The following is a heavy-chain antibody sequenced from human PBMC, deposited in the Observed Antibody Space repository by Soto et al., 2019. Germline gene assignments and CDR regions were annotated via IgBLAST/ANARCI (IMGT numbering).Heavy chain of an antibody. J-gene: IGHJ4*02. D-gene: IGHD3-10*01. V-gene: IGHV1-69*01. CDR3: ARDAKYYYGSGSYYMAADY. CDR2: IIPIFGTA. Sequence: GLEWMRGIIPIFGTANYAQPFQGSVTITADESTSTAYMELSSLRSEDTAVYYCARDAKYYYGSGSYYMAADYWGKGTLVPVSS.